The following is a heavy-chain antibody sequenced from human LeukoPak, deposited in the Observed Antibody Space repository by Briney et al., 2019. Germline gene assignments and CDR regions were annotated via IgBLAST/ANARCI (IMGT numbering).Heavy chain of an antibody. CDR1: ESTCSAYW. J-gene: IGHJ4*02. CDR3: ARRQDNGDDY. D-gene: IGHD4-17*01. Sequence: PGGSLRLSCATSESTCSAYWMTWVRQAPGKGLEWVANIKQDGSEKYYVDSVKGRFTISRDNAKNSLYLQMNIFKAEDRAVYYWARRQDNGDDYWGQGTLVTVSS. V-gene: IGHV3-7*04. CDR2: IKQDGSEK.